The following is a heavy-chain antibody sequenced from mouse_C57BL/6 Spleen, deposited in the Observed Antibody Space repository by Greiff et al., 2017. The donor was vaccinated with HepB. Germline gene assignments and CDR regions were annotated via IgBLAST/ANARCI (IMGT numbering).Heavy chain of an antibody. Sequence: EVKLMESGGGLVKPGGSLKLSCAASGFTFSSYAMSWVRQTPEKRLEWVATISDGGSYTYYPDNVKGRFTISRDNAKNNLYLQMSHLKSEDTAMYYCARDDNYYGSSLIYAMDYWGQGTSVTVSS. D-gene: IGHD1-1*01. V-gene: IGHV5-4*01. CDR2: ISDGGSYT. CDR1: GFTFSSYA. CDR3: ARDDNYYGSSLIYAMDY. J-gene: IGHJ4*01.